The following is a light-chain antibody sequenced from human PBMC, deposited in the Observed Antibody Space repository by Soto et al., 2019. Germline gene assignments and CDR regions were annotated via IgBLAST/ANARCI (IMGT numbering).Light chain of an antibody. CDR3: QQYSNSPLT. CDR2: GAS. CDR1: KRVSRNY. J-gene: IGKJ4*01. V-gene: IGKV3-20*01. Sequence: EIVLTQSPGTLSLSPGERATLSCRASKRVSRNYLAWYQQKVGQPPRLLIYGASSRAAGIPDRFSGSGSGTDFTLTITRLETEDFSVYHCQQYSNSPLTFGGGTKVEV.